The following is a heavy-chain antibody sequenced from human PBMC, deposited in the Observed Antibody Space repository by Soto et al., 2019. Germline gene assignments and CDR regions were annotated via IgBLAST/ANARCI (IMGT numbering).Heavy chain of an antibody. CDR3: ARAPSTYKWCLVH. V-gene: IGHV1-69*13. CDR2: IIPIFGTA. J-gene: IGHJ4*02. CDR1: VGTFSSYA. D-gene: IGHD2-15*01. Sequence: SVKGSCKASVGTFSSYAISWVRQAPGQGLECMGGIIPIFGTANYAQKFQGRVTITADESTSTAYMELSSLRSEDTAVYYCARAPSTYKWCLVHWGKETLVTVS.